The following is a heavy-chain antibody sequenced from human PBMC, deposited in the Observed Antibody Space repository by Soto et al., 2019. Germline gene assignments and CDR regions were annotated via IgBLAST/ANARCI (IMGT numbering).Heavy chain of an antibody. CDR3: ARGRFSRLGY. V-gene: IGHV1-8*01. Sequence: ASVKVSCKACAYTFTSYDINLVRQATGKGLEWMGWMNPNSGNTGYAQKFQGRVTMTRDTSISTAYMELSRLRSDDTDVYYCARGRFSRLGYWGRGTLVTVSS. J-gene: IGHJ4*02. CDR1: AYTFTSYD. CDR2: MNPNSGNT. D-gene: IGHD6-13*01.